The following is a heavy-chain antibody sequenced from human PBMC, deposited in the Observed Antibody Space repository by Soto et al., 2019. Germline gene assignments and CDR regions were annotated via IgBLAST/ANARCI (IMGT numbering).Heavy chain of an antibody. J-gene: IGHJ4*02. CDR1: GGSISSGDYY. CDR3: ASGLDTVMVVFDY. CDR2: IYYSGST. Sequence: SETLSLTCTVSGGSISSGDYYWSWIRQPPGKGLEWIGYIYYSGSTYYNPSLKSRVTISVDTSKNQFSLKLSSVTAADTAVYYCASGLDTVMVVFDYWGQGTLATSPQ. V-gene: IGHV4-30-4*01. D-gene: IGHD5-18*01.